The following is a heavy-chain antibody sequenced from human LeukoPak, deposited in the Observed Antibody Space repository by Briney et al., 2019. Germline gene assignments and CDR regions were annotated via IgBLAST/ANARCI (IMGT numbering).Heavy chain of an antibody. Sequence: GGSLRLSCVVSGFTLSGNWMNWVRQAPGKGLEWVANIKQDGSEKYYVDSVKGRFTISRDNAKNSLYLQMNSLRAEDTAVYYCAKDRSLRQQLALGTFDYWGQGTLVTVSS. V-gene: IGHV3-7*01. CDR2: IKQDGSEK. D-gene: IGHD6-13*01. CDR3: AKDRSLRQQLALGTFDY. J-gene: IGHJ4*02. CDR1: GFTLSGNW.